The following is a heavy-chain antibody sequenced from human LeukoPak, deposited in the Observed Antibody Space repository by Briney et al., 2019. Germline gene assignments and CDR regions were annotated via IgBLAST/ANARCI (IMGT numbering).Heavy chain of an antibody. CDR2: ISSSSSYI. D-gene: IGHD4-17*01. J-gene: IGHJ4*02. V-gene: IGHV3-21*01. CDR3: ARGPRHYGDFADY. CDR1: GFTFSSYS. Sequence: GGSLRLSCAASGFTFSSYSMNWVRQAPGKGLEWVSSISSSSSYIYYADSVKGRFTISRDNAKSSLYLQMNSLRAEDTAVYYCARGPRHYGDFADYWGQGTLVTVSS.